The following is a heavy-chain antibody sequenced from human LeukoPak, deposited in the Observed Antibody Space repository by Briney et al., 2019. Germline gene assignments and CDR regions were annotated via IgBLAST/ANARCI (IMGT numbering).Heavy chain of an antibody. CDR2: ISYSGST. Sequence: SETLSLTRTVSGGSITSHYWSWIRQPPGKGLEWIGYISYSGSTNYNPSLKSRVTISVDTSKNQSSLNLSSVTAADTAVYYCARGLTGSGYYYYYYYMDVWGKGTTVIVSS. CDR3: ARGLTGSGYYYYYYYMDV. CDR1: GGSITSHY. D-gene: IGHD3-10*01. V-gene: IGHV4-59*11. J-gene: IGHJ6*03.